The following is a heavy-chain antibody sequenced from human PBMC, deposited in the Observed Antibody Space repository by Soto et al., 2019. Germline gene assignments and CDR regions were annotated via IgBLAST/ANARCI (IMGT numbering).Heavy chain of an antibody. Sequence: GGSLRLSCAASGFTFSSYWMSWVRQAPGKGLEWVANIKQDGSEKYYVDSVKGRFTISRDNAKNSLYLQMNSLRAEDTAVYYCARVGRRSIVRATWYWYFDLWGRGTLVTVSS. CDR3: ARVGRRSIVRATWYWYFDL. D-gene: IGHD1-26*01. J-gene: IGHJ2*01. CDR2: IKQDGSEK. V-gene: IGHV3-7*01. CDR1: GFTFSSYW.